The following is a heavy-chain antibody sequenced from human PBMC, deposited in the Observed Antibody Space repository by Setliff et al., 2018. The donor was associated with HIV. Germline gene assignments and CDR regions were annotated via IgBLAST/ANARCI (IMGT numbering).Heavy chain of an antibody. J-gene: IGHJ4*01. CDR2: INPSGGST. CDR1: GYTFTRYF. Sequence: ASVKVSCKASGYTFTRYFMHCVRRAPGQGLEWLGMINPSGGSTWYAQKFQGRVTMTGDTSTNTVYMDLRNLRSEDTAVYYCARNQGDASGWYAGDYWGHGTLVTVSS. CDR3: ARNQGDASGWYAGDY. V-gene: IGHV1-46*01. D-gene: IGHD6-19*01.